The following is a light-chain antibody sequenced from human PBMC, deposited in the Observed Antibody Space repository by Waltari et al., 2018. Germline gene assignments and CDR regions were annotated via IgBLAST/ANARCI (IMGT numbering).Light chain of an antibody. CDR1: SSDVGGYNF. CDR3: SSYRSSTSYV. J-gene: IGLJ1*01. V-gene: IGLV2-14*01. CDR2: DVS. Sequence: QSALTQPASVSGSPGQSITISCIGTSSDVGGYNFVSWYQQHAGKAPKLMIYDVSKRPSGISDRFSGSKSGVTASLTISGLQAEDEAAYYCSSYRSSTSYVFGTGTKVTVL.